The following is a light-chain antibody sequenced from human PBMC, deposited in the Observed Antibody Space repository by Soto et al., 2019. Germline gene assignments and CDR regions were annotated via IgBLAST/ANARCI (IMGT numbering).Light chain of an antibody. Sequence: EIVFTHSPATLSLSPGERATLSCRASQSVSSNLAWYQQKPGPAPRLLIYDASNRATGIPARFSGSGSGTDFTLTISSLEREDFAVYYCXRGDTFGQGTGLEIK. V-gene: IGKV3-11*01. CDR2: DAS. J-gene: IGKJ5*01. CDR3: XRGDT. CDR1: QSVSSN.